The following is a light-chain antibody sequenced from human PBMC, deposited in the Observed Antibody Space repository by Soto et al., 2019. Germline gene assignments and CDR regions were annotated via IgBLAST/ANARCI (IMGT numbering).Light chain of an antibody. J-gene: IGKJ1*01. CDR1: QSISSS. V-gene: IGKV1-39*01. Sequence: IQMPQSPSSLSASVGETITITCRASQSISSSLNWFQHSPGQPPKLLLFAASNLHAGVPPRFSGSGAGTSFSLTIRSLQPEDFATYYCQQSFNLPRTFGPGTKVDI. CDR2: AAS. CDR3: QQSFNLPRT.